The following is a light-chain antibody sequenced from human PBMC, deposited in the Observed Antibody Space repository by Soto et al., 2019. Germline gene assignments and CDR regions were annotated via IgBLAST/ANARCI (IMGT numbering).Light chain of an antibody. Sequence: QSMLTQPPSVSAAPGQKVTISCSGGSSNIGTNSVSWYQQFPGTAPKFLIYENNKRPSEIPDRFSGSKSGTSATLAITGLQTDDEADYYCAALDGSLSAGVFGGGTKLTVL. J-gene: IGLJ2*01. CDR2: ENN. V-gene: IGLV1-51*02. CDR3: AALDGSLSAGV. CDR1: SSNIGTNS.